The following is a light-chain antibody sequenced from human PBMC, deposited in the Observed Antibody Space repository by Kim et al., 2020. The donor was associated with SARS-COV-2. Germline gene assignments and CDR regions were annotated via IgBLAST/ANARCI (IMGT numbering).Light chain of an antibody. Sequence: SVSPGQTASITCSGDKLGDKYACWYQQKPGHSPVLVIYQDSKRPSGIPERFSGSNSGNTATLTISGTQAMDEADYYCQAWDSSTGVFGGGTKLTVL. CDR3: QAWDSSTGV. CDR2: QDS. CDR1: KLGDKY. J-gene: IGLJ3*02. V-gene: IGLV3-1*01.